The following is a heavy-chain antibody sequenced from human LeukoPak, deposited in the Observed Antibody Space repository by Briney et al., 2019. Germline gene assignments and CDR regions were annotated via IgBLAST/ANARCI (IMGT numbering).Heavy chain of an antibody. J-gene: IGHJ4*02. Sequence: GGSLRLSCAASGFTFSSNSMIWVGQAPGQGLEGVASISSSCSIYCTVPVKGRVPIYRDNAKNPLYRQMNSLRAEDTAVYYCARSLGYSGWIDYWGQGTLVTVSS. V-gene: IGHV3-21*01. D-gene: IGHD5-12*01. CDR3: ARSLGYSGWIDY. CDR2: ISSSCSI. CDR1: GFTFSSNS.